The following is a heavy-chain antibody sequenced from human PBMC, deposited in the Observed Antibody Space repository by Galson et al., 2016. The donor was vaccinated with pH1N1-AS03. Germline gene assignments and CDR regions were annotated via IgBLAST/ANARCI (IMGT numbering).Heavy chain of an antibody. CDR3: AKVREGGYYFNHYYALDV. D-gene: IGHD3-3*01. Sequence: SLRLSCAASGFTFSTYWMMWVLQAPGKGLEWVANINHDGGEKYYVDSVKGRFTISRDNAKNSLFLQMDSLRAEDTAVYFCAKVREGGYYFNHYYALDVWGQGTTVTVS. V-gene: IGHV3-7*03. J-gene: IGHJ6*02. CDR2: INHDGGEK. CDR1: GFTFSTYW.